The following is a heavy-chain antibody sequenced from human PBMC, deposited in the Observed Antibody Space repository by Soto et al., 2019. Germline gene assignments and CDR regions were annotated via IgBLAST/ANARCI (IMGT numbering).Heavy chain of an antibody. D-gene: IGHD3-22*01. Sequence: QITLKESGPTLVKPTQTLTLTCTFSGFSLSTSGVGVGWIRQPPGKALEWLALIYWDDDKRYSPSLKSRLTITKDTSKTQVVLTMPNMDPVDTATYYCAHSLIGYYYDSSGSNWFDPWGQGTLVTVSS. CDR1: GFSLSTSGVG. CDR2: IYWDDDK. V-gene: IGHV2-5*02. J-gene: IGHJ5*02. CDR3: AHSLIGYYYDSSGSNWFDP.